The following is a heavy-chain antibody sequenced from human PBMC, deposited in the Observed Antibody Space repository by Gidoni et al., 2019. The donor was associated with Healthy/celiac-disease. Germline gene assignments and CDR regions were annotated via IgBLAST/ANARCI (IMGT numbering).Heavy chain of an antibody. CDR3: ARDTYGGGY. V-gene: IGHV4-59*01. D-gene: IGHD4-17*01. CDR2: IYYSGST. Sequence: QVQLQESAPGLVKPSETLSLTCTVSGGSISSYYWRWIRQPPGKGLEWIGYIYYSGSTNYNPSLKSRVTISVDTSKNQFSLKLSSVTAADTAVYYCARDTYGGGYWGQGTLVTVSS. CDR1: GGSISSYY. J-gene: IGHJ4*02.